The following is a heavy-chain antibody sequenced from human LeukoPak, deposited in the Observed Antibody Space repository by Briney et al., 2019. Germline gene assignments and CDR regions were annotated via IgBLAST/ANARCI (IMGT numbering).Heavy chain of an antibody. D-gene: IGHD5/OR15-5a*01. V-gene: IGHV4-59*01. CDR2: VYYSGSTSGST. Sequence: PSETLSLTCTVSGDSISNYYWSWLRQPPGKGLEWIGYVYYSGSTSGSTNYNPSLRSRVTISVDTSKNQFSLKLNSVTAAGTAVYYCARGGLAVDYWGQGTLVTVSS. J-gene: IGHJ4*02. CDR1: GDSISNYY. CDR3: ARGGLAVDY.